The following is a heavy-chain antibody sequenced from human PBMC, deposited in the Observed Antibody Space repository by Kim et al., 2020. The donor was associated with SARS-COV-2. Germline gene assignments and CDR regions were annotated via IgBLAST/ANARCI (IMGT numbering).Heavy chain of an antibody. CDR3: ASQDGYCSSTSCHGGDFYYYGMDV. D-gene: IGHD2-2*01. CDR1: GGSFSGYY. Sequence: SETLSLTCAVYGGSFSGYYWSWIRQPPGKGLEWIGEINHSGSTNYNPSLKSRVTISVDTSKNQFSLKLSSVTAADTAVYYCASQDGYCSSTSCHGGDFYYYGMDVWGQGTTVTVSS. V-gene: IGHV4-34*01. CDR2: INHSGST. J-gene: IGHJ6*02.